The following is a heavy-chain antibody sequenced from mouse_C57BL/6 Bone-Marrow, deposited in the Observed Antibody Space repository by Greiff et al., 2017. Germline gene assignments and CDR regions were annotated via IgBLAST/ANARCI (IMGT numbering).Heavy chain of an antibody. V-gene: IGHV1-81*01. J-gene: IGHJ3*01. CDR2: IYPRSGTT. Sequence: VQLQQSGAELARPGASVKLSCKASGYTFTSYGISWVKQRTGQGLEWIGEIYPRSGTTYYNEKFKGKATLTADKSSSTAYMELRSLTSEDSAVYFCAREAYYYGSSSFAYWGQGTLVTVSA. CDR3: AREAYYYGSSSFAY. D-gene: IGHD1-1*01. CDR1: GYTFTSYG.